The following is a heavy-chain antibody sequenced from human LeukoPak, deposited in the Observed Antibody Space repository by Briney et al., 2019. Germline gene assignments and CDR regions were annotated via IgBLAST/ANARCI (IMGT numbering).Heavy chain of an antibody. CDR3: ARGGGIVASVVYYYYYMDV. D-gene: IGHD1-26*01. CDR2: MNPNSGNT. J-gene: IGHJ6*03. CDR1: GYTFTSYY. V-gene: IGHV1-8*02. Sequence: ASVKVSCKASGYTFTSYYMHWVRQATGQGLEWMGWMNPNSGNTGYAQKFQGRVTMTRNTSISTAFMELSSLRSEDTAVYYCARGGGIVASVVYYYYYMDVWGKGTTVTISS.